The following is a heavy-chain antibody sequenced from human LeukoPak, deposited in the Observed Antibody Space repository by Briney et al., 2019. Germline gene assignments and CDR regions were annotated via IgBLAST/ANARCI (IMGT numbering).Heavy chain of an antibody. J-gene: IGHJ4*02. CDR2: ISAYNGNT. CDR3: ARDYDPIVGATGYFDY. CDR1: GYTFTSYG. Sequence: GASVKVSCKASGYTFTSYGISWVRQAPGQGLEWMGWISAYNGNTNYARKLQGRVTMTTDTSTSTAYMELRSLRSDDTAVYYCARDYDPIVGATGYFDYWGQGTLVTVSS. V-gene: IGHV1-18*01. D-gene: IGHD1-26*01.